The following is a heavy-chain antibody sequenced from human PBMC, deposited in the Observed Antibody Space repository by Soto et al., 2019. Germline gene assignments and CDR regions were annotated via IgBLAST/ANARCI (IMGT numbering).Heavy chain of an antibody. CDR1: GGSISSSNW. Sequence: SETLYLTCAVSGGSISSSNWWSWVRQPPGKGREWIGEIYHSGSTNYNPSLKSRVTISVDKSKNQFSLKLSSVTAADTAVYYCARYVLLSLGEVYYYYGMDVWGQVTTVT. CDR2: IYHSGST. D-gene: IGHD3-10*01. CDR3: ARYVLLSLGEVYYYYGMDV. J-gene: IGHJ6*02. V-gene: IGHV4-4*02.